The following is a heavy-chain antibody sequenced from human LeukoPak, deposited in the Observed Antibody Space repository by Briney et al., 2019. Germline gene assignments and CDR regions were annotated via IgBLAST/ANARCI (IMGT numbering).Heavy chain of an antibody. V-gene: IGHV3-33*01. CDR3: ARDVAAAGSQDYYYYGMDV. CDR2: IWYDGSNK. D-gene: IGHD6-13*01. J-gene: IGHJ6*02. Sequence: PSRSLTLSCAASGFTFSSYGMHWVRQAPGKGLEWVAVIWYDGSNKYYADFVKGRFTISRDNSKNTLYLQMNSLRAEDTAVYYCARDVAAAGSQDYYYYGMDVWGQGTTVTVSS. CDR1: GFTFSSYG.